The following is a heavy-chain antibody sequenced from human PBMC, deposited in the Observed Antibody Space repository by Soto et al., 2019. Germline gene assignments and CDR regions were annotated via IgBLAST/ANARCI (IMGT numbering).Heavy chain of an antibody. CDR2: IKSKTDGGTT. V-gene: IGHV3-15*01. CDR1: GFTFSNAW. D-gene: IGHD3-10*01. Sequence: EVQLVESGGGLVKPGGSLRLSCAASGFTFSNAWMSWVRQAPGKGLEWVGRIKSKTDGGTTDYAAPVKGRFTISRDDSKNTLYLQMNGLKTEDAAVYYCTTYYGSAYYYYGMDVWGQGTTVTVSS. J-gene: IGHJ6*02. CDR3: TTYYGSAYYYYGMDV.